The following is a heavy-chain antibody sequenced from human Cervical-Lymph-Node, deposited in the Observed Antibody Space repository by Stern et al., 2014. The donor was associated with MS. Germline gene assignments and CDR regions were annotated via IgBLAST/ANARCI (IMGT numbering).Heavy chain of an antibody. D-gene: IGHD6-19*01. V-gene: IGHV4-38-2*02. J-gene: IGHJ4*02. Sequence: QVQLQESGPGLVKPSETLSLTCTVSGYSISSGYYWGWIRQPPGKGLEWIGGIYHSGSTYYNPSLKSRVTISVDTSKNQFSLKLSSVTAADTAVYYCARSGDIAVAGTSDPFDYWGQGTLVTVSS. CDR1: GYSISSGYY. CDR2: IYHSGST. CDR3: ARSGDIAVAGTSDPFDY.